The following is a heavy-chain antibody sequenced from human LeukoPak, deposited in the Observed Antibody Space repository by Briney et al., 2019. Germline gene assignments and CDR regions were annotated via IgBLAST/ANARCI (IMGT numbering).Heavy chain of an antibody. CDR3: AREDIVVVPAATGALSNYYYGMDV. D-gene: IGHD2-2*01. Sequence: SVKVSCKASGGTFSSYTISWVRQAPGQGLEWMGRIIPILGIANYAQKFQGRVTITADKSTSTAYMELSSLRSEDTAVYYCAREDIVVVPAATGALSNYYYGMDVWGQGTTVTASS. CDR2: IIPILGIA. V-gene: IGHV1-69*04. CDR1: GGTFSSYT. J-gene: IGHJ6*02.